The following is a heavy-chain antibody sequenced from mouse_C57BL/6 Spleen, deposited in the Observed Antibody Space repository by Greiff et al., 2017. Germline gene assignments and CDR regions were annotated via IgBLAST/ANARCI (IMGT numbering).Heavy chain of an antibody. V-gene: IGHV6-3*01. CDR2: IRLKSDNYAT. CDR3: TGGNWDRFAY. Sequence: EVKLVESGGGLVQPGGSMKLSCVASGFTFSNYWMNWVRQSPEKGLEWVAQIRLKSDNYATHSAESVKGRFTISRYDSKSSVYLQMNNLRAEDTGIYYCTGGNWDRFAYWGQGTLVTVSA. CDR1: GFTFSNYW. J-gene: IGHJ3*01. D-gene: IGHD4-1*01.